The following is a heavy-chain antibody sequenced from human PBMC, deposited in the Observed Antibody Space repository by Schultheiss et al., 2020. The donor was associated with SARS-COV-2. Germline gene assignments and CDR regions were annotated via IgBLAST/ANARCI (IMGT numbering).Heavy chain of an antibody. CDR3: AKHWERWLQLSSYYYYGMDV. Sequence: ASVKVSCKASGYTFTSYYMHWVRQAPGQGLEWMGIINPSGGSTSYAQKFQGRVTMTRDTSTSTVYMELSSLRSEDTAVYYCAKHWERWLQLSSYYYYGMDVWGQGTTVTVSS. D-gene: IGHD5-24*01. J-gene: IGHJ6*02. CDR2: INPSGGST. CDR1: GYTFTSYY. V-gene: IGHV1-46*01.